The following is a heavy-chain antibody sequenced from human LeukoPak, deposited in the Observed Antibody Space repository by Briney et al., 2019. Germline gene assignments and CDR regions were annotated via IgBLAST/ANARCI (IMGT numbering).Heavy chain of an antibody. J-gene: IGHJ4*02. Sequence: GGSLRLSCVAYGFTFSSYGISWVRQAPGKGLEWVSGISGSGGGTYYADSVKGRFTISRDNSKNTLYLQMNSLRAEDTAVYYCAKDWVAVDYWGQGTLVTVSS. CDR2: ISGSGGGT. CDR1: GFTFSSYG. CDR3: AKDWVAVDY. D-gene: IGHD6-19*01. V-gene: IGHV3-23*01.